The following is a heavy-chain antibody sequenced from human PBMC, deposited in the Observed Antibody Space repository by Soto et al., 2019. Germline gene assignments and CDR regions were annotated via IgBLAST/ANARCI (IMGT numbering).Heavy chain of an antibody. CDR3: ARDKVVGPTTLDY. CDR1: GFNFSTYW. J-gene: IGHJ4*02. D-gene: IGHD1-26*01. V-gene: IGHV3-7*03. CDR2: IKEDGSEK. Sequence: EVQLVESGGGLVQPGGSLRLSCVVSGFNFSTYWMSWVRQAPGKGLEWVANIKEDGSEKYYLDSVKGRFTIYRDNAKNSLYLQMNSLRAEDTAVYYCARDKVVGPTTLDYWGQGTLVTVSS.